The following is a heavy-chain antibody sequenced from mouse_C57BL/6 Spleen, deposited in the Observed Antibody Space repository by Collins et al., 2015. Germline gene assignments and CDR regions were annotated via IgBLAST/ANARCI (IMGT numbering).Heavy chain of an antibody. V-gene: IGHV1-64*01. D-gene: IGHD1-1*01. CDR1: GYTFTSYW. Sequence: QVQLQQPGAELVKPGASVKLSCKASGYTFTSYWMHWVKQRPGQGLEWIGMIHPNSGSTNYNEKFKSKATLTVDKSSSTAYVQLSSLTSEDSAVYYCARGRYYGSETWFAYWGQGTLVTVSA. CDR3: ARGRYYGSETWFAY. CDR2: IHPNSGST. J-gene: IGHJ3*01.